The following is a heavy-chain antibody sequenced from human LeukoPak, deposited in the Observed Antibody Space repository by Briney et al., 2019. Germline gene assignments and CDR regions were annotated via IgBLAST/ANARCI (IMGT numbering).Heavy chain of an antibody. CDR1: GYSFTSYW. J-gene: IGHJ4*02. V-gene: IGHV5-51*01. CDR3: ARRASGWYVDY. Sequence: RGESLKISCKGSGYSFTSYWIGWVGQMPGKGLEWMGTIYSPSFQGQVTISADKSISTAYLQWSSLKASDTAMYYCARRASGWYVDYWGQGTLVTVSS. CDR2: IY. D-gene: IGHD6-19*01.